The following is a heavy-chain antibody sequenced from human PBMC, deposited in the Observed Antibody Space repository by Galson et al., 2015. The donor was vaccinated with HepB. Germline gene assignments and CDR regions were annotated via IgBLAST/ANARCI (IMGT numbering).Heavy chain of an antibody. D-gene: IGHD4-17*01. CDR3: ARDGYGDHYYYGLDV. CDR2: ISSRSSTI. Sequence: SLRLSCAASGFTFSSYSFNWVRQAPGKGLEWISYISSRSSTIYYADSVKGRFTTSRDNAKNSLYLQMNSLRAEDTAVYYCARDGYGDHYYYGLDVWGQGTTVTVSS. CDR1: GFTFSSYS. V-gene: IGHV3-48*01. J-gene: IGHJ6*02.